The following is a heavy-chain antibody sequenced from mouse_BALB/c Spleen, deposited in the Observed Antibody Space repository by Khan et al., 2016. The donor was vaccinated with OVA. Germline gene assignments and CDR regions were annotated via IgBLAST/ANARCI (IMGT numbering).Heavy chain of an antibody. CDR1: GYTFTDYN. CDR2: INPGSGNT. V-gene: IGHV1-77*01. CDR3: AREWGAWFTY. Sequence: QVQLKESGAELARSGTSVKLSCKASGYTFTDYNINWVKQRTGQGLEWIGEINPGSGNTYYSEKFKGKATLTADKSSSTAYMQLSSLTSEDSAVYFCAREWGAWFTYWGQGTLVTVSA. J-gene: IGHJ3*01.